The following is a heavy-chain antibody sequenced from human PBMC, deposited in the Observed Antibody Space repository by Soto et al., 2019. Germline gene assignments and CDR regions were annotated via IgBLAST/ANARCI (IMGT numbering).Heavy chain of an antibody. D-gene: IGHD5-12*01. Sequence: ESGGGLVQPGGSLRLSCAASGFTFSSYWMSWVRQAPGKGLEWVANIKQDGSEKYYVDSVKGRFTISRDNAKNSLYLQMNSLRAEDTAVYYCARLFMGATTDRCFDYWGQGTLVTVSS. V-gene: IGHV3-7*03. CDR2: IKQDGSEK. CDR3: ARLFMGATTDRCFDY. CDR1: GFTFSSYW. J-gene: IGHJ4*02.